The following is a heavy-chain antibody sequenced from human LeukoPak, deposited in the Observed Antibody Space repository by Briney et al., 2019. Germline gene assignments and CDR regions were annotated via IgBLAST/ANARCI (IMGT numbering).Heavy chain of an antibody. V-gene: IGHV3-23*01. CDR1: GFTFSSYG. CDR3: AKLGPRDRWEPKSYYFDY. CDR2: ISGSGGST. J-gene: IGHJ4*02. D-gene: IGHD1-26*01. Sequence: PGGSLRLSCAASGFTFSSYGMSWVRQAPGKGLEWVSAISGSGGSTYYADSVKGRFTISRDNSKNTLYLQMNSLRAEDTAVYYCAKLGPRDRWEPKSYYFDYWGQGTLVTVSS.